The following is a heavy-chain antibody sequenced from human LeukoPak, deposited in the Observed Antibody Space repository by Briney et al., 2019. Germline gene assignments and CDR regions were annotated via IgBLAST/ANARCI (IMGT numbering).Heavy chain of an antibody. CDR1: GGSISSYY. J-gene: IGHJ4*02. V-gene: IGHV4-59*01. Sequence: PSETLSLTCTVSGGSISSYYWSWIRQPPGKGLEWIGYIYYSGSTNYNPSLKSRVTISVDTSKNQFSLKLSSVTAADTAVYYCARGATYSSGWYQELYYFDYWGQGTLVTVSS. CDR2: IYYSGST. CDR3: ARGATYSSGWYQELYYFDY. D-gene: IGHD6-19*01.